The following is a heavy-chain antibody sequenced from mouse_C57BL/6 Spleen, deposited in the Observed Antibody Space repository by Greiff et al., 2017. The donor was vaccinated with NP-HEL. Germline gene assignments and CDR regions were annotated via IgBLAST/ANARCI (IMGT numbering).Heavy chain of an antibody. V-gene: IGHV5-17*01. CDR2: ISSGSSTI. CDR3: ARPGYGNYKGYYYAMDY. CDR1: GFTFSDYG. D-gene: IGHD2-10*02. Sequence: EVKVVESGGGLVKPGGSLKLSCAASGFTFSDYGMHWVRQAPEKGLEWVAYISSGSSTIYYVDTVKGRFTISRDNAKNTLFLQMTSLRSEDTAMYYCARPGYGNYKGYYYAMDYWGQGTSVTVSS. J-gene: IGHJ4*01.